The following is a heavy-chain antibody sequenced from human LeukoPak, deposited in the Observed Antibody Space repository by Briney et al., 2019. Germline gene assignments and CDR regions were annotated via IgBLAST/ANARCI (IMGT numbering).Heavy chain of an antibody. Sequence: GGSLRLSCAASGFTFSSYAMHWVRQAPGKGLEWVAVISYDGSNKYYADSVKGRFTISRDNSKNTLYLQMNSLRADDTAVYYCARDGYSNYWYLNLWGQGTLVTVSS. CDR2: ISYDGSNK. CDR3: ARDGYSNYWYLNL. CDR1: GFTFSSYA. V-gene: IGHV3-30*07. J-gene: IGHJ4*02. D-gene: IGHD6-13*01.